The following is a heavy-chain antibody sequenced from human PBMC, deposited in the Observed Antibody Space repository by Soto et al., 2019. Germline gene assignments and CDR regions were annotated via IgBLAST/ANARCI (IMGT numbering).Heavy chain of an antibody. Sequence: ASVKVSCKASGYIFTNYGISWVRQAPGQGLERMGWISAYNGNTNYVQKLQGRVTMTTDTSTSTAYMERRSLRSDDTAVYYCARESGLRFLEWSILDYWGQGTLVTVSS. CDR3: ARESGLRFLEWSILDY. CDR2: ISAYNGNT. V-gene: IGHV1-18*01. D-gene: IGHD3-3*01. J-gene: IGHJ4*02. CDR1: GYIFTNYG.